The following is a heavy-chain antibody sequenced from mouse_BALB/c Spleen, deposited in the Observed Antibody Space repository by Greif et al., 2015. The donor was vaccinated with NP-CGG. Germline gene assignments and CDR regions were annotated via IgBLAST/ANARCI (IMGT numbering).Heavy chain of an antibody. V-gene: IGHV5-9-1*01. J-gene: IGHJ4*01. Sequence: DVKLVESGGGLVKPGGSLKLSCAASGFTFSSYAMSWVRQTPEKRLEWVATISSGGSYTYYPDSVKGRFTISRDNAKNTLYLQMSSLRSEDTAMYYCARRDYPYAMDYWGLGTSVTVSS. CDR2: ISSGGSYT. CDR1: GFTFSSYA. CDR3: ARRDYPYAMDY. D-gene: IGHD2-4*01.